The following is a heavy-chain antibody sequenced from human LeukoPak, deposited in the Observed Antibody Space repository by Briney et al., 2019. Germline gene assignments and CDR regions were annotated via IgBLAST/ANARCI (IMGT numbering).Heavy chain of an antibody. Sequence: ASVKVSCKASGYSFTTYDINWVRQATGQGLEWMGWMNLKSGYTGYAQKFQGRVTITSDTSTSTVYMELSSLRSEDTAVYYCARVAGSIDYWGQGTLVTVSS. D-gene: IGHD1-26*01. V-gene: IGHV1-8*03. CDR2: MNLKSGYT. CDR1: GYSFTTYD. J-gene: IGHJ4*02. CDR3: ARVAGSIDY.